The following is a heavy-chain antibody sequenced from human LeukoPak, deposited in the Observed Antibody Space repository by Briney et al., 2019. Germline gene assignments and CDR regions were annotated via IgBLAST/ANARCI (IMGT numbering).Heavy chain of an antibody. J-gene: IGHJ4*02. CDR2: IYTGGSP. Sequence: GGSLRLSCAASTFTVSTNYMPWVRQAPGKGLEWVSMIYTGGSPYYADSVKGRFTISRDNSKNTLNLQMNSLRVEDTAVYYCVPLTDGSVDQWGQGTLVTVSS. D-gene: IGHD3-10*01. CDR1: TFTVSTNY. CDR3: VPLTDGSVDQ. V-gene: IGHV3-66*01.